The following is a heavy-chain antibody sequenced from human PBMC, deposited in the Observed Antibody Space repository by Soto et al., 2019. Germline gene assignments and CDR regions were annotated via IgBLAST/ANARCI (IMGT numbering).Heavy chain of an antibody. V-gene: IGHV4-34*01. D-gene: IGHD2-15*01. CDR2: INHSGST. J-gene: IGHJ4*02. CDR3: ARGPLSDRFLDY. Sequence: SETLSLTCAVYGGSFSGYYWSWIRQPPGKGLEWIGEINHSGSTNYNPSLKSRVTISVDTSKNQFSLKLSSVTAADTAVYYCARGPLSDRFLDYWGQGTLVTVSS. CDR1: GGSFSGYY.